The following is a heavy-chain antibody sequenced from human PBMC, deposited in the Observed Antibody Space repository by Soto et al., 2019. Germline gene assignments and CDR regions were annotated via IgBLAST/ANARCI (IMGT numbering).Heavy chain of an antibody. V-gene: IGHV3-23*01. CDR2: IDGSGGDT. J-gene: IGHJ4*02. CDR3: AKEMVAASYVETSPFYC. D-gene: IGHD2-15*01. CDR1: GFTFSSYA. Sequence: EVQLLESGGGLVQPGGSLRLSCAASGFTFSSYAMAWVRQAPGTGLEWVSGIDGSGGDTSFADSVKGRFSISRDNSKKMLYLHMNSLRAEDTARYYWAKEMVAASYVETSPFYCWGQGTLVTVSS.